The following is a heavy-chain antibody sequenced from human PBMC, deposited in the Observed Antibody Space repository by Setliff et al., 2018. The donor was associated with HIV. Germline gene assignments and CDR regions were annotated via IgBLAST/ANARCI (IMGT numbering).Heavy chain of an antibody. D-gene: IGHD5-18*01. V-gene: IGHV4-34*01. CDR3: VGRGYNVNRP. J-gene: IGHJ5*02. Sequence: PSETLSLTCAVYGGSFSGYYWSWIRQPPGKGLEWIGSIYHRGTTYYNPSLKSRLSISVDTSKNQFSLKVTSVTAADTATYYCVGRGYNVNRPWGQGNLVTVSS. CDR2: IYHRGTT. CDR1: GGSFSGYY.